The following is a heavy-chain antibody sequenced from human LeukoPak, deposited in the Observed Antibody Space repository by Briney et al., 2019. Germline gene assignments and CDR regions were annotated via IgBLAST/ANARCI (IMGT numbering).Heavy chain of an antibody. CDR1: GYTFTGYY. J-gene: IGHJ5*02. CDR3: ARGPPEYCSGGSCYSGRNWIDP. V-gene: IGHV1-2*02. Sequence: ASVKVSCKASGYTFTGYYMHWVRQAPGQGLEWMGWINPNSGGTNYAQKFQGRVTMTRDTSISTAYMEFSKLRSDDTAMYYCARGPPEYCSGGSCYSGRNWIDPWGQGTLVTVSS. CDR2: INPNSGGT. D-gene: IGHD2-15*01.